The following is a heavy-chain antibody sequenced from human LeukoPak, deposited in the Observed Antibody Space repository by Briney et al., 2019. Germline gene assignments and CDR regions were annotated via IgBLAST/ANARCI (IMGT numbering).Heavy chain of an antibody. Sequence: GGSLRLSCAASGFTFSSYAMHWVRQAPGEGLEYVSAISSNGGSTYYANSVKGRFAISRDNSKNTLYLQMGSLRAEDMAVYYCARSPGVVVISGFDYWGQGTLVTVSS. CDR3: ARSPGVVVISGFDY. D-gene: IGHD3-22*01. CDR2: ISSNGGST. V-gene: IGHV3-64*01. J-gene: IGHJ4*02. CDR1: GFTFSSYA.